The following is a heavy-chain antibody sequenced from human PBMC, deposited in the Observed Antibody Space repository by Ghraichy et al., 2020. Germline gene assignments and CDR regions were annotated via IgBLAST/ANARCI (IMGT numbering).Heavy chain of an antibody. CDR2: IYYNGDS. V-gene: IGHV4-59*02. J-gene: IGHJ3*02. Sequence: SETLSLTCTVSGVSVTSYFWSWIRQPPGKELEWIAYIYYNGDSNSNPSLKSRVTISEDTSKNQVSLQLSSVTEADTAVYYCAKILPGGGSFDIWGQGTMVTVSS. CDR3: AKILPGGGSFDI. CDR1: GVSVTSYF. D-gene: IGHD3-16*01.